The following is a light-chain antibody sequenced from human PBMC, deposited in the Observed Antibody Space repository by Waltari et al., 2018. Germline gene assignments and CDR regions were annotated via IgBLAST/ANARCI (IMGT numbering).Light chain of an antibody. CDR2: AAS. V-gene: IGKV1-39*01. J-gene: IGKJ4*01. CDR1: QSINNY. Sequence: DIQMTQSPSSLSASVGDRVTIPCRASQSINNYLNWYQQRPGKAPKVLIYAASTLQSGAPSRFGGSGSGTDFTLTISSLQPEDFATYYCQQSYRTPLTFGGGTKVEIK. CDR3: QQSYRTPLT.